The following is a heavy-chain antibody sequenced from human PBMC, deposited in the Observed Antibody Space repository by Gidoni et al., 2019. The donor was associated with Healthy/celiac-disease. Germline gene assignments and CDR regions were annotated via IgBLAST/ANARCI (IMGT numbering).Heavy chain of an antibody. J-gene: IGHJ3*02. V-gene: IGHV4-34*01. D-gene: IGHD5-18*01. CDR1: GGSFIGYY. CDR3: ARLGFPRGYSYGPRGAFDI. Sequence: QVQLQQWGAGLLKPSETLSLTSAVYGGSFIGYYWSWIRQPPGKGLEWIGEINHSGSTNYNPSLKSRVTISVDTSKNQFSLKLSSVTAADTAVYYCARLGFPRGYSYGPRGAFDIWGQGTMVTVSS. CDR2: INHSGST.